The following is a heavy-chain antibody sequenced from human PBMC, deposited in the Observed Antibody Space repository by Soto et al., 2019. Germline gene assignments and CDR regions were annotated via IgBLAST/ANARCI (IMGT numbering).Heavy chain of an antibody. CDR1: GFTFSSYG. CDR2: ILYDGSDK. Sequence: HPGGSLRLSCAASGFTFSSYGMHWVRQAPGKGLEWVTGILYDGSDKYYADSVKGRFTISRENSKNTLYLQMNSLRTEDSAVYYCAKAGGGFGDFVHHWGQGTPVTVSS. D-gene: IGHD3-10*01. J-gene: IGHJ4*02. V-gene: IGHV3-30*18. CDR3: AKAGGGFGDFVHH.